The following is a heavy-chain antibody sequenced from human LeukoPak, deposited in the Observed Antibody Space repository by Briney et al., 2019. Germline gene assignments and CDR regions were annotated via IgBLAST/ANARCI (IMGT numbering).Heavy chain of an antibody. CDR2: IYHGGST. CDR3: ARGDYYDSSGLAFDY. CDR1: GGSISSGGYS. Sequence: SEILSLTCAVSGGSISSGGYSWSWIRQPPGKGLEWIGYIYHGGSTYYNPSLKSRVTISVDRSKNQFSLKLSSVTAADTAVYYCARGDYYDSSGLAFDYWGQGTLVTVSS. D-gene: IGHD3-22*01. J-gene: IGHJ4*02. V-gene: IGHV4-30-2*01.